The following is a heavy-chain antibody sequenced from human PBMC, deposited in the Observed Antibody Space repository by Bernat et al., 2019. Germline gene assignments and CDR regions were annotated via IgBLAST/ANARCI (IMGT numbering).Heavy chain of an antibody. CDR3: ARVAHGGNDVY. D-gene: IGHD4-23*01. V-gene: IGHV1-69*02. CDR1: GGTFSSYT. J-gene: IGHJ4*02. Sequence: QVQLVQSGAEVKKPGSSVKVSCKASGGTFSSYTISWVRQAPGQGLEWMGRIIPIHGIANYAQKLQGRVTITADKYTSTAYMELSSLRSEDTAVYYCARVAHGGNDVYWGQGTLVTVSS. CDR2: IIPIHGIA.